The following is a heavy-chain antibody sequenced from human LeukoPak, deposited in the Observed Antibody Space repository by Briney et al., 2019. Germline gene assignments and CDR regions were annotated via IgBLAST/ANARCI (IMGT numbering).Heavy chain of an antibody. D-gene: IGHD6-13*01. V-gene: IGHV4-61*02. J-gene: IGHJ4*02. CDR3: ARHGKQPYHFDY. Sequence: SQSTSLNCTVSGGSISRPLNRWNWIRKPAGNGLEWIGRIYSSGSTNCNPSLNSRVTMSVYTSKTQFSLKLNSVTAADAAVYYCARHGKQPYHFDYWGQGTQVTVSS. CDR1: GGSISRPLNR. CDR2: IYSSGST.